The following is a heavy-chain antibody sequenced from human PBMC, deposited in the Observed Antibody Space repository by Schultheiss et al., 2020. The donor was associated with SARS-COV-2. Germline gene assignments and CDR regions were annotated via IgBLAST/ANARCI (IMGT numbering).Heavy chain of an antibody. J-gene: IGHJ3*02. CDR1: GFTFSSYE. D-gene: IGHD5-18*01. Sequence: GGSLRLSCAASGFTFSSYEMNWVRQAPGKGLEWVGRIKSKTDGGTTDYAAPVKGRFTISRDDSKNTLYLQMNSLKTEDTAVYYCAKEDPMVKDAFDIWGQGTMVTVSS. CDR3: AKEDPMVKDAFDI. CDR2: IKSKTDGGTT. V-gene: IGHV3-15*01.